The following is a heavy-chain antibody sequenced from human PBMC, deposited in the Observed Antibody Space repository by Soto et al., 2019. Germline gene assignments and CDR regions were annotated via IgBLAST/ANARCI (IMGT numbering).Heavy chain of an antibody. V-gene: IGHV3-30*18. CDR1: GFTFSSYG. CDR2: ISYDGSNK. J-gene: IGHJ4*02. Sequence: QVQLVESGGGVVQPGRSLRLSCAASGFTFSSYGMHWVRQAPGKGLEWVAVISYDGSNKYYADSVKGRFTISRDNSKNTLYLQMNSLRAEDTAVYYCAKSYPPPGLWGQGTLVTVSS. D-gene: IGHD4-17*01. CDR3: AKSYPPPGL.